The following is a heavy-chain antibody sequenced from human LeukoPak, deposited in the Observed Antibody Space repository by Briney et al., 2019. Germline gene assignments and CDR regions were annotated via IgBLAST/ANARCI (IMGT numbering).Heavy chain of an antibody. V-gene: IGHV3-30*18. J-gene: IGHJ4*02. CDR2: ISYDGSNK. Sequence: GGSLRLSCAASGFTFSSYGMHWVRQAPGKGLEWVAVISYDGSNKYYADSVRGRFTISRDNSKNTLYLQMNSLRAEDTAVYYCAKDELRFLEWLLEKWGQGTLVTVSS. CDR1: GFTFSSYG. CDR3: AKDELRFLEWLLEK. D-gene: IGHD3-3*01.